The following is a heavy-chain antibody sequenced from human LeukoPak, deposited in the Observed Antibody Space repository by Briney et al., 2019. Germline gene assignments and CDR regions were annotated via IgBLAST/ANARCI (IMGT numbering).Heavy chain of an antibody. V-gene: IGHV3-30*18. CDR2: ISYDGSNK. J-gene: IGHJ4*02. CDR1: GFTFSSYS. D-gene: IGHD4-17*01. CDR3: AKLSTVTTQDFDY. Sequence: GGSLRLSCAASGFTFSSYSMHWVRQAPGKGLEWVAVISYDGSNKYYADSVKGRFTISRDNSKNTLYLQMNSLRAEDTAVYYCAKLSTVTTQDFDYWGQGTLVTVSS.